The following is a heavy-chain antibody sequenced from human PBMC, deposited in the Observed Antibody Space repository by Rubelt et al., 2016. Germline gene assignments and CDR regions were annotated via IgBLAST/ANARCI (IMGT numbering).Heavy chain of an antibody. CDR1: GYTFTGYY. J-gene: IGHJ4*02. CDR2: INPNSGGT. Sequence: QVQLVQSGAEVKKPGASVKVSCKASGYTFTGYYMHWVRQAPGQGIEWMGWINPNSGGTNDAQKCQGRVTMTRDTSISTAYMELSRPRADETAVYYCARFAIGGHSSGYLFDYWGQGTLVTVSS. D-gene: IGHD3-22*01. CDR3: ARFAIGGHSSGYLFDY. V-gene: IGHV1-2*02.